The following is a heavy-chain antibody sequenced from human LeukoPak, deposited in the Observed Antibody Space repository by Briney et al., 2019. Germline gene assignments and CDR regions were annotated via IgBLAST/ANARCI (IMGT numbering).Heavy chain of an antibody. Sequence: GGSLRLSCAASGFTFSTYAMSWVRQAPGKGLEWVSGINDRGVSTYYADSVKGRFTISRDNSKNTLYLQMNSLRAEDTAVYYCAKGQGGDFWSGSAYFDWGQGTLVTVSS. CDR2: INDRGVST. J-gene: IGHJ4*02. D-gene: IGHD3-3*01. CDR3: AKGQGGDFWSGSAYFD. V-gene: IGHV3-23*01. CDR1: GFTFSTYA.